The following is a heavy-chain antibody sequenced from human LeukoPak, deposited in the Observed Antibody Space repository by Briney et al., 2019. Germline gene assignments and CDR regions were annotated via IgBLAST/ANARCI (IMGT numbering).Heavy chain of an antibody. Sequence: MTSETLSLTCTVSGGSISSSSYYWGWIRQPPGKGLEWIGYIYYSGSTYYNPSLKSRVTISVDTSKNQFSLKLSSVTAADTAVYYCARAPRVGARVGWFDPWGQGTLVTVSS. CDR1: GGSISSSSYY. V-gene: IGHV4-31*03. CDR2: IYYSGST. J-gene: IGHJ5*02. CDR3: ARAPRVGARVGWFDP. D-gene: IGHD1-26*01.